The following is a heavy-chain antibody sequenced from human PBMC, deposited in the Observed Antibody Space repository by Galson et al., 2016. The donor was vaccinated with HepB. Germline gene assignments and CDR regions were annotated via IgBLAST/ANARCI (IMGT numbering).Heavy chain of an antibody. D-gene: IGHD3-3*01. V-gene: IGHV4-4*02. J-gene: IGHJ6*02. CDR3: ARDNGPSWGYDFWSGYFNGMDV. CDR2: IYHSGTT. CDR1: GDSISSSYW. Sequence: SETLSLTCAVSGDSISSSYWWSWVRQSPGKGLEWIGEIYHSGTTNYNPSLKCRVTISVDKSKNQFSLNLNSMTAADTAVYYCARDNGPSWGYDFWSGYFNGMDVWGQGTTVTVSS.